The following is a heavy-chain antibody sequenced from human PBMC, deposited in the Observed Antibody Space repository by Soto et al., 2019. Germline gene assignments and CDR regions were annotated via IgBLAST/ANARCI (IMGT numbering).Heavy chain of an antibody. J-gene: IGHJ5*02. Sequence: SVKVSCKASGGTFSSYAISWVRQAPGQGLEWMGGIIPIFGTANYAQKFQGRVTITADESTSTAYMELSSLRSEDTAVYYCATFGGITMVRGTNWFDPWGQGTLVTVSS. V-gene: IGHV1-69*13. CDR1: GGTFSSYA. D-gene: IGHD3-10*01. CDR2: IIPIFGTA. CDR3: ATFGGITMVRGTNWFDP.